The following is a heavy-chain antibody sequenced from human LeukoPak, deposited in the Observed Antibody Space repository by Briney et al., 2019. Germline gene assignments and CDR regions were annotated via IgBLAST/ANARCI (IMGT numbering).Heavy chain of an antibody. Sequence: ASVKVSCKASGYTFTNYGVSWVRQAPGQGLEWMGWISADNADTNYAQNVQGRVTMTTDTSTSTAYMELRSLRSDDTAVYYCAREGRCTNGVCYPDYWGQGTLVTVSS. V-gene: IGHV1-18*01. CDR3: AREGRCTNGVCYPDY. D-gene: IGHD2-8*01. CDR2: ISADNADT. J-gene: IGHJ4*02. CDR1: GYTFTNYG.